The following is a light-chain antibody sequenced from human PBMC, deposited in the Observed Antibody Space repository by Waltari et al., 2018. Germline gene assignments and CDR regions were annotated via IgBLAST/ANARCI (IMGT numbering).Light chain of an antibody. CDR3: QQRSNWPPMWT. CDR2: DAS. V-gene: IGKV3-11*01. CDR1: QSVSSY. Sequence: EIVLTQSPATLSLSPGERATLSCRASQSVSSYLAWYQQKPGQAPRLLIYDASNRATGIPARFSGSGSGTDFTLTISSLEPEGFAVYYCQQRSNWPPMWTFGQGTKVEIK. J-gene: IGKJ1*01.